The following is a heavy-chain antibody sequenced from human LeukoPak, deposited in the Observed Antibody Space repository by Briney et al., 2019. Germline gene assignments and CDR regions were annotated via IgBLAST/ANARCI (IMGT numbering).Heavy chain of an antibody. J-gene: IGHJ4*02. D-gene: IGHD3-9*01. Sequence: PGGSLRLSCAASGFTFSSYAMHWVRQAPGKGLEWVAVISYDGSNKYYADSVKGRFTISRDNSKNTLYLQMNSLRAEDTAVYYCAKEERYFDWLWAKGSYYFDYWGQGTLVTVSS. CDR1: GFTFSSYA. V-gene: IGHV3-30*07. CDR3: AKEERYFDWLWAKGSYYFDY. CDR2: ISYDGSNK.